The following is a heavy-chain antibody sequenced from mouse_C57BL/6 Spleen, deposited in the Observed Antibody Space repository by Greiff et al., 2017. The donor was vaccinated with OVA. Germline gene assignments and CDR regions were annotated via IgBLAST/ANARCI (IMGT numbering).Heavy chain of an antibody. CDR1: GYTFTDYC. Sequence: EVQLMQPGPELVKPGASVKISCKASGYTFTDYCMDWVKQSHGQSLEWIGDINPNDGGTNYNQKFKGKATLTVDKSSSTAYMELRSLTSEDSAVYYGAALYDYDDGDWYFDVWGTGTTVTVSS. J-gene: IGHJ1*03. D-gene: IGHD2-4*01. CDR3: AALYDYDDGDWYFDV. CDR2: INPNDGGT. V-gene: IGHV1-18*01.